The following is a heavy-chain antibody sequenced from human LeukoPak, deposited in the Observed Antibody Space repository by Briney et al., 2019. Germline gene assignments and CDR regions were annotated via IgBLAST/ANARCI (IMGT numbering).Heavy chain of an antibody. Sequence: GGSLRLSCAASGFTFSDAWMSWVRQAPGKGLEWVGRIKSKSDGGTTDCAAPVKGRFTISRDDSKDTLYLQMNSLKTEDTAVYYCTTDWYYYDSSGYYPIFWGQGTLVTVSS. D-gene: IGHD3-22*01. CDR2: IKSKSDGGTT. J-gene: IGHJ4*02. CDR1: GFTFSDAW. CDR3: TTDWYYYDSSGYYPIF. V-gene: IGHV3-15*01.